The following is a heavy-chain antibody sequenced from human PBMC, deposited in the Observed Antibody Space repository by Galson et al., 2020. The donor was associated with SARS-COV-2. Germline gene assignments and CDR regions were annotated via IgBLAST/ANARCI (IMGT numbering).Heavy chain of an antibody. V-gene: IGHV3-33*01. CDR2: IWYDGSNK. CDR1: GFTFSSYG. J-gene: IGHJ4*02. Sequence: GGSLRLSCAASGFTFSSYGMHWVRQAPGKGLEWVAVIWYDGSNKYYADSVKGRFTISRDNARNSLSLQMNSLRAEDTAVYYCTRGEGYCSGISCYRIDYWGQGTLVTVPS. D-gene: IGHD2-2*01. CDR3: TRGEGYCSGISCYRIDY.